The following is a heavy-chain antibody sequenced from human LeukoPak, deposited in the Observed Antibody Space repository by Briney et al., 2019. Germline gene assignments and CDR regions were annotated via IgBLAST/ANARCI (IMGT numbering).Heavy chain of an antibody. CDR1: GFTFSSYA. CDR3: AKPLWSGYYAFDI. V-gene: IGHV3-23*01. D-gene: IGHD3-3*01. Sequence: PGGSLRLSCAASGFTFSSYAMSWVRQAPGKGLDWVSAISGSGGTTFYADSVKGRFTISGDNSKNTLSLQMNSLRAEDTAVYYCAKPLWSGYYAFDIWGQGTMVTVSS. CDR2: ISGSGGTT. J-gene: IGHJ3*02.